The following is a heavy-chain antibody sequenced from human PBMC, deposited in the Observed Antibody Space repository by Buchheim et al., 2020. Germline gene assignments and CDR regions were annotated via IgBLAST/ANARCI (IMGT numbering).Heavy chain of an antibody. D-gene: IGHD6-13*01. CDR2: ICYDGGNK. Sequence: MQLVESGGGVVQPGRSLRLSCAASGFTFSSYAMHWVRQAPGKGLEWVAVICYDGGNKYYADSVKGRFTISRDNSKNTLYLQMNSLRAEDTAVYYCARDSGIAAAGTEWYYWGQGT. CDR3: ARDSGIAAAGTEWYY. CDR1: GFTFSSYA. J-gene: IGHJ4*02. V-gene: IGHV3-30*04.